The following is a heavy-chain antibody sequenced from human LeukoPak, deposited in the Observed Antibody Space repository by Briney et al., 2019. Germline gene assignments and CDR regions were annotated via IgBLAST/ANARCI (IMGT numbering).Heavy chain of an antibody. D-gene: IGHD6-19*01. Sequence: GESLKISCKGSGYIFYSYWIAWVRQMPGRGLEWVGSIYPADSDTRYSPSFQGQVTISVDRSISTAYLQWSSLKASDTAMYYCARPLSGDYSSGHFQYWGQGTLVTVSS. CDR1: GYIFYSYW. CDR3: ARPLSGDYSSGHFQY. CDR2: IYPADSDT. J-gene: IGHJ4*02. V-gene: IGHV5-51*01.